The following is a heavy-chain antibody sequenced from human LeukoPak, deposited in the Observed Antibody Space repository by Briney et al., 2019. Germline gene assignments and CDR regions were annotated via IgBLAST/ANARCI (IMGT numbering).Heavy chain of an antibody. J-gene: IGHJ5*02. CDR3: ARRKLRITMVRGVIITGWFDP. Sequence: SETLSLTYAVYGGSFSGYYWSWIRQPPGKGLEWIGEINHSGSTNYNPSLKSRVTISVDTSKNQFSLKLSSVTAADTAVYYCARRKLRITMVRGVIITGWFDPWGQGTLVTVSS. D-gene: IGHD3-10*01. V-gene: IGHV4-34*01. CDR1: GGSFSGYY. CDR2: INHSGST.